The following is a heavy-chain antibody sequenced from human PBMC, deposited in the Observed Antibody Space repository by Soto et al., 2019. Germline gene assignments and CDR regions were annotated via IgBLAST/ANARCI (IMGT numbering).Heavy chain of an antibody. D-gene: IGHD3-10*01. CDR1: GVTFSSYA. V-gene: IGHV3-23*01. J-gene: IGHJ4*02. Sequence: SLRLSCAASGVTFSSYAMGWVRQAPGKGLGWVSTISGSGASTYYADSVKGRFTVSRDNSKNTLDLQMNSLRAEDTAVYYCAKSSVVRGVPIDFWGQGTLVTVSS. CDR3: AKSSVVRGVPIDF. CDR2: ISGSGAST.